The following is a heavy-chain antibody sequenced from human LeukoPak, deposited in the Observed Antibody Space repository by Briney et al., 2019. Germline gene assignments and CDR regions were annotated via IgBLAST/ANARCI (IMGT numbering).Heavy chain of an antibody. CDR1: GGSFSGYY. Sequence: SETLSLTCAVYGGSFSGYYWSRIRQPPGKGLEWIGEVNHSGSTNYNPSLKSRVTISVDTSKNQFSLKLSSVTAADTAVYYCARTQSFYYVSGSPGLIDYWGQGTLVTVSS. V-gene: IGHV4-34*01. CDR3: ARTQSFYYVSGSPGLIDY. CDR2: VNHSGST. D-gene: IGHD3-10*01. J-gene: IGHJ4*02.